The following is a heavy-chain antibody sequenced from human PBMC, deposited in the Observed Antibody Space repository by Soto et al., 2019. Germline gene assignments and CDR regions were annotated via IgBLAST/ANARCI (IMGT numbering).Heavy chain of an antibody. J-gene: IGHJ4*02. CDR3: ARGSCSSTSCYKESSFDL. V-gene: IGHV1-69*01. CDR2: IIPMFGTS. CDR1: GGTFSGYA. D-gene: IGHD2-2*02. Sequence: QVQLVQSGAEVKKPGSSVKVSCKASGGTFSGYAISWVRQAPGQGLEWMGEIIPMFGTSNYAQKFQGRVTRTADESTSTAYVELSSLRSEDTAVYYCARGSCSSTSCYKESSFDLWGQGTLVTVSS.